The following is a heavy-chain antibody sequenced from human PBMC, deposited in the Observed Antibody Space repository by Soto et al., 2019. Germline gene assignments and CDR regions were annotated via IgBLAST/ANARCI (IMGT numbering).Heavy chain of an antibody. CDR3: ARSMVRGVADDY. V-gene: IGHV1-69*06. CDR1: GGTFSSSA. J-gene: IGHJ4*02. Sequence: QVQRVQSGAEVKKPGSSVKVSCKASGGTFSSSAISWVRKAPGQGLEWRGGIIPIFGTANYAQKFQGRVTITADKSTSTAYMELSSLISEDTDVYYCARSMVRGVADDYWGQGTLVTVST. D-gene: IGHD3-10*01. CDR2: IIPIFGTA.